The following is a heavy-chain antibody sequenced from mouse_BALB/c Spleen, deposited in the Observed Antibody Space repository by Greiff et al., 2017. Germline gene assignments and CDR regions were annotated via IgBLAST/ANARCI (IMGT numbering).Heavy chain of an antibody. CDR3: ARGGGNYEFAY. CDR2: ISSGGST. J-gene: IGHJ3*01. V-gene: IGHV5-6-5*01. D-gene: IGHD2-1*01. Sequence: DVKLVESGGGLVKPGGSLKLSCAASGFTFSSYAMSWVRQTPEKRLEWVASISSGGSTYYPDSVKGRFTISRDNARNILYLQMSSLRSEDTAMYYCARGGGNYEFAYWGQGTLVTVSA. CDR1: GFTFSSYA.